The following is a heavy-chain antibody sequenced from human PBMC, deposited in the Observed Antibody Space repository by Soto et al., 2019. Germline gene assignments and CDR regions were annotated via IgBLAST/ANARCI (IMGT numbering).Heavy chain of an antibody. CDR3: ARDFFDSSDYTTNWFDP. D-gene: IGHD3-22*01. J-gene: IGHJ5*02. Sequence: SETLSLTCSVSGDSISNSRFYWAWIRQPPGEGLEWIGSIYHTGNAYYNPSLKSRVTISVDTSKNQFSLKLTSVTAADAALYYCARDFFDSSDYTTNWFDPWGRELWSPSP. CDR2: IYHTGNA. CDR1: GDSISNSRFY. V-gene: IGHV4-39*01.